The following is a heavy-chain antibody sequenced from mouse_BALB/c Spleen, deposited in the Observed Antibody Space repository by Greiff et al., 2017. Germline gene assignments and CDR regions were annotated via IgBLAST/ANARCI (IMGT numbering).Heavy chain of an antibody. CDR1: GFTFSSYA. CDR3: ARVLYGGVDY. V-gene: IGHV5-6-5*01. CDR2: ISSGGST. D-gene: IGHD1-1*02. J-gene: IGHJ2*01. Sequence: EVHLVESGGGLVKPGGSLKLSCAASGFTFSSYAMSWVRQTPEKRLEWVASISSGGSTYYPDSVKGRFTISRDNARNILYLQMSSLRSEDTAMYYCARVLYGGVDYWGQGTTLTVSS.